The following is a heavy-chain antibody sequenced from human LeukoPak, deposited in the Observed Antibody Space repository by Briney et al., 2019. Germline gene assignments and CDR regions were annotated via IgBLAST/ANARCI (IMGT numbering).Heavy chain of an antibody. CDR2: IYHSGST. Sequence: SETLSLTCAVSGYSISSGYYWGWIRQPPGKGLERIGSIYHSGSTYYNPSLKSRVTISVDTSKNQFSLKLSSVTAADTAVYYCAEGLGGGAFDIWGQGTMVTVSS. CDR3: AEGLGGGAFDI. D-gene: IGHD3-16*01. CDR1: GYSISSGYY. V-gene: IGHV4-38-2*01. J-gene: IGHJ3*02.